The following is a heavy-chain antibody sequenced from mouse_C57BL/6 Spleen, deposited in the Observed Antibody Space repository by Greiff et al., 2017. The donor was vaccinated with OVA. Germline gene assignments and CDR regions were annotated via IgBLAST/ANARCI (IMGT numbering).Heavy chain of an antibody. Sequence: VKLLESGPELVKPGASVKISCKASGYAFSSSWMNWVKQRPGKGLEWIGRIYPGDGDTNYNGKFKGKATLTADTSSSTAYMQLSSLTSEDSAVYFCARRVAGGNYYAMDYWGQGTSVTVSS. CDR1: GYAFSSSW. V-gene: IGHV1-82*01. CDR3: ARRVAGGNYYAMDY. J-gene: IGHJ4*01. CDR2: IYPGDGDT. D-gene: IGHD1-1*01.